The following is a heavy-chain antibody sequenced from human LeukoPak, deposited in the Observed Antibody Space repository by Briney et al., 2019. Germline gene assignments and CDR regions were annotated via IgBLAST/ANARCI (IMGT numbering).Heavy chain of an antibody. CDR3: ARWGIAAPGGV. V-gene: IGHV3-7*01. CDR2: IKQDGSEK. D-gene: IGHD6-13*01. J-gene: IGHJ4*02. Sequence: QPGGSLRLSCAASGFTFNSYWMTWVRQAPGKGLEWVANIKQDGSEKYYVDSVKGRFTISRDNAKNSLYLQMNSLRAEDTAVYYCARWGIAAPGGVWGQGTLVTVSS. CDR1: GFTFNSYW.